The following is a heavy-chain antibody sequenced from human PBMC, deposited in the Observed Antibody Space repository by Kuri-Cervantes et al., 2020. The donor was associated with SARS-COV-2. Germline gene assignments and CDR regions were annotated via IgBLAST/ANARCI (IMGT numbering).Heavy chain of an antibody. D-gene: IGHD3-3*01. CDR2: FDPEDVET. Sequence: ASVKVSCKASGYTFTSYGISWVRQAPGQGLEWMGGFDPEDVETIYAQKFQGRVTMTEDTSTDTAYMELSSLRSEDTAVYYCATDFAIFGVVPPGYWGQGTLVTVSS. CDR1: GYTFTSYG. J-gene: IGHJ4*02. V-gene: IGHV1-24*01. CDR3: ATDFAIFGVVPPGY.